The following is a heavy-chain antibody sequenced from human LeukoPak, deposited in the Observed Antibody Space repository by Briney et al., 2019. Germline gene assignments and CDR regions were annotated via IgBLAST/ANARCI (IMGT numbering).Heavy chain of an antibody. CDR3: AKMNVLTGYYTPNFDF. V-gene: IGHV3-23*01. J-gene: IGHJ4*02. D-gene: IGHD3-9*01. CDR1: GFTFSSYA. Sequence: GGSLRLSCAASGFTFSSYAMSWVRQAPRKGLEWVSVVSGSGSSTDYADSVKGRFTTSRDNSKNTLYLQMSSLSAEDTAVYYCAKMNVLTGYYTPNFDFWGQGTLVTVSS. CDR2: VSGSGSST.